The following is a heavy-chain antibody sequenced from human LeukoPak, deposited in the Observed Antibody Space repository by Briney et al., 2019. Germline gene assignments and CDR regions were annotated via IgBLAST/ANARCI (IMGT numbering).Heavy chain of an antibody. CDR1: GGSISSYY. CDR3: ARGDACSSTSCYTNNWFDP. D-gene: IGHD2-2*01. J-gene: IGHJ5*02. Sequence: SETLSLTCTVSGGSISSYYWSWIRQPPGKGLEWIGYIYYSGSTSHNPSLKSRVTISVDTSENQFSLKLSSVTAADTAVYYCARGDACSSTSCYTNNWFDPWGQGILVTVSS. CDR2: IYYSGST. V-gene: IGHV4-59*01.